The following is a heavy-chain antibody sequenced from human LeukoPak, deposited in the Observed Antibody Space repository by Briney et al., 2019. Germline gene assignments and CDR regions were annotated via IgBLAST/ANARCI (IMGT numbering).Heavy chain of an antibody. J-gene: IGHJ3*02. CDR3: ARVYDFWSGYYGGDGGDAFDI. D-gene: IGHD3-3*01. V-gene: IGHV4-59*01. CDR2: IYYSGST. CDR1: GGSISSYY. Sequence: PSETLSLTCTVSGGSISSYYWSWIRQPPGKGLEWIGYIYYSGSTNYNPSLKSRVTISVDTSKNQFSLKLSSVTAADTAVYYCARVYDFWSGYYGGDGGDAFDIWGQGTMVTVSS.